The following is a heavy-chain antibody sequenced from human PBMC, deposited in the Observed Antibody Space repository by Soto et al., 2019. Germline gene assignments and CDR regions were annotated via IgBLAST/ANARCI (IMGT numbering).Heavy chain of an antibody. CDR2: INAGNGNT. CDR1: GYTFTSYA. D-gene: IGHD3-10*01. CDR3: AREKTMVMKFDP. J-gene: IGHJ5*02. V-gene: IGHV1-3*05. Sequence: QVQLVQSGAEEKKPGASVKVTCKASGYTFTSYAMHWVRQAPGQRLEWMGWINAGNGNTKYSQKFQGRVTITRDTSASTAYMELSSLRSEDTAVYYCAREKTMVMKFDPWGQGTLVTVSS.